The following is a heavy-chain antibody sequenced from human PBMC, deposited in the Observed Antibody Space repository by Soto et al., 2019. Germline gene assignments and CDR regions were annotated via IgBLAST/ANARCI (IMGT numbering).Heavy chain of an antibody. V-gene: IGHV4-30-4*01. CDR3: ARAPLSYCSGCSCYFYFDY. CDR1: GGSISSGDYY. D-gene: IGHD2-15*01. CDR2: IYYSGST. Sequence: SETLSLTCTVSGGSISSGDYYWSWIRQPPGKGLEWIGYIYYSGSTYYNPSLKSRVTISVDTSKNQFSLKLSSVTAADTAVYYCARAPLSYCSGCSCYFYFDYWGQGTLVTVSS. J-gene: IGHJ4*02.